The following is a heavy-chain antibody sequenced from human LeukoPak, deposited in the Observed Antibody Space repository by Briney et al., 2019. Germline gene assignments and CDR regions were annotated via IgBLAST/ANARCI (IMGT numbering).Heavy chain of an antibody. J-gene: IGHJ4*02. CDR2: IYYSGTT. Sequence: SETLSLTCTVSGGSISSYYWSWIRQPPGKGLEWIGYIYYSGTTNYNPSLKSRVTISVDTSKNQFSLKLSSVTAADTAVYYCARGVNIAAAQYAYWGQGTLVTVSS. V-gene: IGHV4-59*01. D-gene: IGHD6-13*01. CDR1: GGSISSYY. CDR3: ARGVNIAAAQYAY.